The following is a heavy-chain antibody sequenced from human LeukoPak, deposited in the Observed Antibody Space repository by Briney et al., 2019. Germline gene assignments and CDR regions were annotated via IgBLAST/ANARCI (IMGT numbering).Heavy chain of an antibody. Sequence: GASVKVSCKASGGTFSKCAIRWVRQAPGQGLEWMGGIVPIFGLANYAQKFQGRVTITADEVTSTAYMELSSLRSEDTAVYYCARNRPERHENYYYYYYMDVWGKGTTVTVSS. J-gene: IGHJ6*03. CDR3: ARNRPERHENYYYYYYMDV. CDR1: GGTFSKCA. V-gene: IGHV1-69*13. D-gene: IGHD2/OR15-2a*01. CDR2: IVPIFGLA.